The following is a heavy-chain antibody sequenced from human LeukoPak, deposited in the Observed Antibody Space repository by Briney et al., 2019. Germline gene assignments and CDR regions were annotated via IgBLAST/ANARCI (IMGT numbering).Heavy chain of an antibody. CDR3: ARQTYFFDY. Sequence: GGSLRLSCAASGFTFSSYWVSWVRQAPGKGLEWVANIKQDGSEKYDVDSVKGRFTISRDNAKNSLYLQMNSLRAEDTVVYYCARQTYFFDYWGQGTLVTVSS. J-gene: IGHJ4*02. CDR1: GFTFSSYW. V-gene: IGHV3-7*01. D-gene: IGHD3-10*01. CDR2: IKQDGSEK.